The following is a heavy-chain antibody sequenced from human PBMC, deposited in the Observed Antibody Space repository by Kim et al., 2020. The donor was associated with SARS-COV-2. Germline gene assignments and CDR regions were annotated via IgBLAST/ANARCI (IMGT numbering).Heavy chain of an antibody. CDR2: IDANGGTT. V-gene: IGHV3-64D*08. CDR1: GFTFSSFA. J-gene: IGHJ4*02. Sequence: GGSLRLSCSASGFTFSSFAMHWVRQAPGKGLEHISTIDANGGTTFYADSVKGRFTISRDNSKNTLYLQMSSLRTEDTALYYCVKETGPPNAFDYWGQGSLVTVSS. CDR3: VKETGPPNAFDY.